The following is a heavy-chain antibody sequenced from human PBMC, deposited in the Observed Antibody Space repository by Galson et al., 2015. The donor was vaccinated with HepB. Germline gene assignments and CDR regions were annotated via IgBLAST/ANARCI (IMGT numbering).Heavy chain of an antibody. CDR3: ARGYDSSGYYPYAPVDP. CDR2: ISAYNGNT. CDR1: GYTFTSYG. J-gene: IGHJ5*02. V-gene: IGHV1-18*04. Sequence: SVKVSCKASGYTFTSYGISWVRQAPGQGLEWMGWISAYNGNTNYAQKLQGRVTMTTDTSTSTAYMELRSLRSDDTAVYYCARGYDSSGYYPYAPVDPWGQGTLITVSS. D-gene: IGHD3-22*01.